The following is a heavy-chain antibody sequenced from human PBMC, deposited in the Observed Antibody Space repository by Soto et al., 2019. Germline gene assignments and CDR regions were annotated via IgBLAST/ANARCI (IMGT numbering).Heavy chain of an antibody. Sequence: EVQLVESGGDLVQPGGSLRLSCAATGFTISDHYIDWVRQAPGKGLEWVGRSRDKAHSYTTGYAASVKGSFTISRDDSKTSVYLHMSSLKTADTAVYYWVRARTGTTTWFDPWGQGTLVTVSS. V-gene: IGHV3-72*01. CDR1: GFTISDHY. D-gene: IGHD1-7*01. J-gene: IGHJ5*02. CDR3: VRARTGTTTWFDP. CDR2: SRDKAHSYTT.